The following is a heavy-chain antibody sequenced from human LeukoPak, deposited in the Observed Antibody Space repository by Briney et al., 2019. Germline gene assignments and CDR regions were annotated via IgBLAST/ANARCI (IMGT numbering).Heavy chain of an antibody. CDR2: IYYSGST. Sequence: SETLSLTCTVSGGSISSYYWSWIRQPPGKGLEWIGYIYYSGSTYFNPSLKSRVTISVDTSKDQFSLKLTSVTAADTALYYCARHIWQSTARPWFDPWGQGTLVTVSS. CDR1: GGSISSYY. D-gene: IGHD2-21*01. CDR3: ARHIWQSTARPWFDP. V-gene: IGHV4-59*08. J-gene: IGHJ5*02.